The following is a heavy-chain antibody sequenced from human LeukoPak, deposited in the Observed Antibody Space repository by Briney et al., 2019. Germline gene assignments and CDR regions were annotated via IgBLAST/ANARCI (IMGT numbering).Heavy chain of an antibody. D-gene: IGHD3-10*01. J-gene: IGHJ6*04. V-gene: IGHV6-1*01. CDR2: TYYRSKWYN. CDR3: AREVTMVRGVIIIPYYYYGMDV. CDR1: GDSVSSNSAA. Sequence: SQTLSLTCAIYGDSVSSNSAAWNWIRQSPSRGLEWLGRTYYRSKWYNDYAVSVKSRITINPDTSKNQFSLQLNSVTPEDTAAYYCAREVTMVRGVIIIPYYYYGMDVWGKGTTVTVSS.